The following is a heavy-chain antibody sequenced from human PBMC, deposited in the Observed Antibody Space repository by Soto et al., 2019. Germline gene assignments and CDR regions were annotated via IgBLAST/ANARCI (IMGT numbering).Heavy chain of an antibody. Sequence: QVELVQSGTEVKKPGASVKVSCEASSFTFIDFYIHWLRQAPGQGLGRRGWINAKNGGTRYAEKFEDRVIMFTDRSVRTAYLGLEILISDETDVYYCARSHWTVGICYTEVIPSWGQGTLVTVS. CDR3: ARSHWTVGICYTEVIPS. CDR1: SFTFIDFY. CDR2: INAKNGGT. V-gene: IGHV1-2*02. J-gene: IGHJ4*02. D-gene: IGHD3-16*02.